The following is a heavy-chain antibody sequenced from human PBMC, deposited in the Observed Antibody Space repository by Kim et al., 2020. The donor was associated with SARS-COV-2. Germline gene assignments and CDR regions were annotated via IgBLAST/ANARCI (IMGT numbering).Heavy chain of an antibody. Sequence: SFPSSFSPFTLYSLPFFLPSTGQGLEWMGLMNPNSGNTGYAHKFQGRVTMTRDTSIITVYIYLSSLRSEDTAVYYCARGRGVLLVLSKRCYMDVW. J-gene: IGHJ6*03. D-gene: IGHD3-10*01. CDR3: ARGRGVLLVLSKRCYMDV. CDR2: MNPNSGNT. V-gene: IGHV1-8*01. CDR1: FSPFTLYS.